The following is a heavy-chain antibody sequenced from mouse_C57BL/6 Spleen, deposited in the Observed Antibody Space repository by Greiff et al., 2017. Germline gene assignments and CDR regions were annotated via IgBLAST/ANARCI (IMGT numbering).Heavy chain of an antibody. Sequence: EVMLVESGGGLVKPGGSLKLSCAASGFTFSSYAMPWVRQTPEKRLEWVATISDGGSYTYYPDNVKGRFTIARDNAKNNLYLQMSHLKSEDTAMYYGARVFFSGGDAMDYWGQGTSVTVSS. D-gene: IGHD4-1*01. CDR3: ARVFFSGGDAMDY. V-gene: IGHV5-4*03. CDR2: ISDGGSYT. J-gene: IGHJ4*01. CDR1: GFTFSSYA.